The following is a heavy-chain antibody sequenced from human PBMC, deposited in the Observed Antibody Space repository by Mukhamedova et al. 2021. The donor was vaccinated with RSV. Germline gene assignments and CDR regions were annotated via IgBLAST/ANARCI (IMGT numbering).Heavy chain of an antibody. CDR2: DGSEK. CDR3: ARFYSSSSGRLFDY. Sequence: DGSEKNYVDSVKGRFTISRDNAKNSLYLQMNSLRAEDTAVYYYARFYSSSSGRLFDYWGQGTLVTVSS. D-gene: IGHD6-6*01. J-gene: IGHJ4*02. V-gene: IGHV3-7*01.